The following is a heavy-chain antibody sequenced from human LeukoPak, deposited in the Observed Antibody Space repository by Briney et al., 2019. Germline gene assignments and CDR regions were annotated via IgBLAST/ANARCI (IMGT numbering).Heavy chain of an antibody. J-gene: IGHJ6*03. Sequence: ASVKVSCKASGYTFTSYYMHWVRQAPGQGLEWMGIINPSGGSTSYAQKFQGRVTMTRDMSTSTVYMELSSLRSEDTAVYYCARDGGIVGATTHYYYYMDVWGKGTTVTVSS. CDR1: GYTFTSYY. CDR2: INPSGGST. V-gene: IGHV1-46*01. CDR3: ARDGGIVGATTHYYYYMDV. D-gene: IGHD1-26*01.